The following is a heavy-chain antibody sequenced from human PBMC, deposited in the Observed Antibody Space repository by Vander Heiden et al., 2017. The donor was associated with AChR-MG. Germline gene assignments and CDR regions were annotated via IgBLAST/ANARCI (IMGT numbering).Heavy chain of an antibody. D-gene: IGHD6-13*01. V-gene: IGHV4-39*01. CDR2: IYYSGST. CDR3: ESGIAAAGTDY. J-gene: IGHJ4*02. CDR1: GGPISSSSYY. Sequence: QLQLQESGPGLVKPSETLSLTCTVSGGPISSSSYYWGWIRQPPGKGLEWIGSIYYSGSTYYNPSLKSRVTISVDTSKNQFSLKLSSVTAADTAVYYCESGIAAAGTDYWGQGTLVTVSS.